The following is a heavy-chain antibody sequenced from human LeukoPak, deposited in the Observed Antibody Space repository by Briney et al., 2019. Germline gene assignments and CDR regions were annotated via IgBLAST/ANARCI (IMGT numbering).Heavy chain of an antibody. V-gene: IGHV1-18*01. CDR3: ARARGMITFGGVLDY. J-gene: IGHJ4*02. D-gene: IGHD3-16*01. Sequence: ASVKVSCKASGYIFTNYGISWVRQAPGQGLEWMGWISAYNGNTNYAQKLQGRVTMTTDTSTSTAYMELRSLRSDDTAVYYCARARGMITFGGVLDYWGQGTLVTVSS. CDR2: ISAYNGNT. CDR1: GYIFTNYG.